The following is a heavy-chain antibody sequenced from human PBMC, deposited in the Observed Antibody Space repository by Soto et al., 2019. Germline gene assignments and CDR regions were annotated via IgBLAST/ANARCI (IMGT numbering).Heavy chain of an antibody. Sequence: QVQLVESGGGVVQPGRSLRLSCAASGFNFSSYGMHWVRQAPGKGLEWVAVIWYDGSNKYYADSVKGRFTISRDNFKNPLYLQKNSLRAEDTAVYYFAREERYSGYDIGEPATYYYYYYGMDVWGQGTTVTVSS. J-gene: IGHJ6*02. V-gene: IGHV3-33*01. CDR2: IWYDGSNK. CDR1: GFNFSSYG. CDR3: AREERYSGYDIGEPATYYYYYYGMDV. D-gene: IGHD5-12*01.